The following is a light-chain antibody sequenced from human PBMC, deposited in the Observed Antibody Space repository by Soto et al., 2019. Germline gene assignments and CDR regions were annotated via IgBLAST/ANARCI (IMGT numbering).Light chain of an antibody. CDR3: QQSYSNG. Sequence: DIQMTQSPSSLSASVGDRVTITCRASQSISSYLNWYKQKPGKAPKLLIYAASSLQSGVPSRFSGSGSGTDFTLTISSLQPEDFATYYCQQSYSNGFGQGTKLEIK. J-gene: IGKJ2*01. V-gene: IGKV1-39*01. CDR2: AAS. CDR1: QSISSY.